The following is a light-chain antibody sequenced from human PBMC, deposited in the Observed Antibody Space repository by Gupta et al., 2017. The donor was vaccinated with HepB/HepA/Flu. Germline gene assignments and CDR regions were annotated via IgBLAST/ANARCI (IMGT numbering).Light chain of an antibody. CDR3: QQYYTTPLT. J-gene: IGKJ4*01. CDR2: WAS. CDR1: HSVLWSNNKNY. V-gene: IGKV4-1*01. Sequence: DIVMTQSPDSLAVSLGERANIHCKSSHSVLWSNNKNYLAWYQQKPGQPPNLLIYWASTRESGVPDRFSGSGSGTDFTLTISSLQAEDVAVYYCQQYYTTPLTFGGGTKVEIQ.